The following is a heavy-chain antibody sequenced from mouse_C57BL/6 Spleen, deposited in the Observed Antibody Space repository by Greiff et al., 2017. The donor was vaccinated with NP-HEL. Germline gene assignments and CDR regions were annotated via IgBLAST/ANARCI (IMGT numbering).Heavy chain of an antibody. CDR3: AKNPPTAQDTYWAMDY. J-gene: IGHJ4*01. Sequence: QVQLKESGPGLVQPSQSLSITCTVSGFSLTSYGVHWVRQSPGKGLEWLGVIWRGGSTDYNAAFMSSLSITKDNSNSQVFFKMNSLQADDTAIYDCAKNPPTAQDTYWAMDYWGQGTSVTVSS. CDR1: GFSLTSYG. V-gene: IGHV2-5*01. D-gene: IGHD3-2*02. CDR2: IWRGGST.